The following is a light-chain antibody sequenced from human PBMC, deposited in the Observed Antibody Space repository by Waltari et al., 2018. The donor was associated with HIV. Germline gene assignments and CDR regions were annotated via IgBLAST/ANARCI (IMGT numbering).Light chain of an antibody. J-gene: IGLJ2*01. CDR1: SSDAGGHNS. V-gene: IGLV2-14*01. CDR3: RLYNSSSVV. Sequence: QSALTQPALVSGPPGQSTTTSCSGTSSDAGGHNSDSWHQQPPGKAPRIMIYDVSKRPSGISTRFSGSNFGNTASLTISGVQAEDEADYYCRLYNSSSVVFGGGTRLTVL. CDR2: DVS.